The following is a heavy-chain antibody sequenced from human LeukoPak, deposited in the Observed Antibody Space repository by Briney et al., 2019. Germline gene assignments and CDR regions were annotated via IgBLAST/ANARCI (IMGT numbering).Heavy chain of an antibody. CDR3: AKVYAGIVFDH. CDR1: GFTFSSFA. CDR2: VSSSGSRT. Sequence: QSGGSLRLSCSDSGFTFSSFAMHWIRQAPGKGLEYVSGVSSSGSRTDYTDSLKGRFPVSRDNSMNTMYLHMNSLRVDDTAVYYCAKVYAGIVFDHWGQGTPVTVSS. J-gene: IGHJ4*02. V-gene: IGHV3-64D*09. D-gene: IGHD4-23*01.